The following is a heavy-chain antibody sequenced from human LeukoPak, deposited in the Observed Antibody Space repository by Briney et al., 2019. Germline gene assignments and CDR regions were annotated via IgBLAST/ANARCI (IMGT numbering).Heavy chain of an antibody. J-gene: IGHJ4*02. V-gene: IGHV4-59*01. CDR1: GGSISSYY. CDR2: IYYSGST. D-gene: IGHD5-12*01. Sequence: SETLSLTCTVSGGSISSYYWNWIRQPPGKGLEWIGYIYYSGSTNYNPSLKSRVTISVDTSKNQFSLKVRSVTAADTAVYYCARGGGYDWSGRQIDYWGQGTLVTVSS. CDR3: ARGGGYDWSGRQIDY.